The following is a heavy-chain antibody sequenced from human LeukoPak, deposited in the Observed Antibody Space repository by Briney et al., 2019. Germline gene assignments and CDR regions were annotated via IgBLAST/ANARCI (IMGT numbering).Heavy chain of an antibody. J-gene: IGHJ4*02. Sequence: ASVKVSCKASGYTFTSYGISWVRQAPGQGLEWMGWISAYNGNTNYAQKLQGRVTMTTDTSTSTAYMELRSLRSDDTAVYYCARDRGYSGYDPEPFDYWGQGTLVTVSS. D-gene: IGHD5-12*01. CDR3: ARDRGYSGYDPEPFDY. CDR2: ISAYNGNT. V-gene: IGHV1-18*01. CDR1: GYTFTSYG.